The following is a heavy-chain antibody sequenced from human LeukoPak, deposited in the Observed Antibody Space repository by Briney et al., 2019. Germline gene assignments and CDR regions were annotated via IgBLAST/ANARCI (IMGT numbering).Heavy chain of an antibody. J-gene: IGHJ4*02. CDR1: GFSFSNYA. CDR3: AKGHSYGYRYFDY. V-gene: IGHV3-23*01. Sequence: PGGSLRLSCAVSGFSFSNYAMSWVRQFPGKGLEWVSAISGSGGSTYYADSVKDRFTISRDNSKNTLYLQMNSLRAEDTAVYYCAKGHSYGYRYFDYWGQGTLVTVSS. CDR2: ISGSGGST. D-gene: IGHD5-18*01.